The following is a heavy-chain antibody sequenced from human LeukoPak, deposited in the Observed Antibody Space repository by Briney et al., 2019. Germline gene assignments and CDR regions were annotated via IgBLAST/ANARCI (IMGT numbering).Heavy chain of an antibody. D-gene: IGHD4/OR15-4a*01. CDR2: IWYDGKNK. CDR3: AKARGATYGTYYFDY. CDR1: GFTFRSHA. J-gene: IGHJ4*02. V-gene: IGHV3-33*06. Sequence: GMSLRLSCAASGFTFRSHAMHWVREAPGKGLEGVAVIWYDGKNKYYAESVKGRLTISRDNSKNTLYLQMNSLRAEDTAVYYCAKARGATYGTYYFDYWGQGTLVTVSS.